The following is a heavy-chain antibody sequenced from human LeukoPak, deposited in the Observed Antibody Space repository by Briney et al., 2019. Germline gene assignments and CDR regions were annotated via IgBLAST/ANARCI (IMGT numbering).Heavy chain of an antibody. V-gene: IGHV1-18*01. J-gene: IGHJ4*02. CDR3: ARDMDIVATIFFDY. CDR2: ISAYNGNT. D-gene: IGHD5-12*01. CDR1: GYTFTSYG. Sequence: ASVKASCKASGYTFTSYGISWVRQAPGQGLEWMGWISAYNGNTNYAQKLQGRVTMTTDTSTSTAYMELRSLRSDDTAVYYCARDMDIVATIFFDYWGQGTLVTVSS.